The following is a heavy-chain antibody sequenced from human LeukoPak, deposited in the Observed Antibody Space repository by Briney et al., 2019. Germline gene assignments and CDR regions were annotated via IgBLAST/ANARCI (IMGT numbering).Heavy chain of an antibody. CDR1: GFTFSSSA. CDR2: ISGSGGST. Sequence: PGGSLRLSCAASGFTFSSSAMNWVRQAPGKGLEWVSSISGSGGSTNYTDSVKGRFTISRDNSKNTLYLQTNSLRAEDTAVYYCAKRTYYYDSSGYYHRIDYWGQGTLVTVSS. D-gene: IGHD3-22*01. J-gene: IGHJ4*02. V-gene: IGHV3-23*01. CDR3: AKRTYYYDSSGYYHRIDY.